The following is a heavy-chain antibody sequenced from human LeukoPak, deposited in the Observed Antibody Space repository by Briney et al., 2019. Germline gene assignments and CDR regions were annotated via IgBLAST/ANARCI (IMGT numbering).Heavy chain of an antibody. V-gene: IGHV3-48*01. Sequence: PGGSLRLSCAASGFTFSEYTMNWVRQAPGKGLEWLSYISTASSALDYADSVKGRFTTSRDNAKNSLYLQMNSLRAADTAVYYCAREARGYSYGARYDIDYWGQGTLVTVSS. J-gene: IGHJ4*02. CDR2: ISTASSAL. CDR3: AREARGYSYGARYDIDY. D-gene: IGHD5-18*01. CDR1: GFTFSEYT.